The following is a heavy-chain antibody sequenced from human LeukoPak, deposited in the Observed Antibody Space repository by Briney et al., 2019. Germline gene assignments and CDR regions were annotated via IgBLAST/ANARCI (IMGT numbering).Heavy chain of an antibody. Sequence: SVKVSCKASGGTFSSYAISWVRQAPGQGLEWMGGIIPIFGTANYAQKFQGRVTITRDTSASTAYMELSSLRSEDTAVYYCARAASGSYSVGAFDIWGQGTMVTVSS. D-gene: IGHD1-26*01. CDR2: IIPIFGTA. CDR3: ARAASGSYSVGAFDI. V-gene: IGHV1-69*05. CDR1: GGTFSSYA. J-gene: IGHJ3*02.